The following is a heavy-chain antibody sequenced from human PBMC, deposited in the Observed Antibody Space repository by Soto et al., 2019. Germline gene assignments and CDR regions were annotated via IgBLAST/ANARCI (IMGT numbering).Heavy chain of an antibody. D-gene: IGHD2-2*02. V-gene: IGHV1-69*08. CDR2: IIPILGIA. CDR1: GGTFSSYT. Sequence: QVQLVQSGAEVKKPGSSVKVSCKASGGTFSSYTISWVRQAPVQGLEWMGRIIPILGIANYAQKLQGRVTITADKSTSTAYMELSSLRSEDTAVYYCARDYCSSTSCYSGYWGQGTLVTVSS. CDR3: ARDYCSSTSCYSGY. J-gene: IGHJ4*02.